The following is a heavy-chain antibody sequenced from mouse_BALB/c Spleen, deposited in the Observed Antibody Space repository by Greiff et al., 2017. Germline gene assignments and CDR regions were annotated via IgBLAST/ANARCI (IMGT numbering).Heavy chain of an antibody. Sequence: DVHLVESGGGLVKPGGSLKLSCAASGFTFSDYYMYWVRQTPEKRLEWVATISDGGSYTYYPDSVKGRFTISRDNAKNNLYLQMSSLKSEDTSMYYCAREKGYGSYAMDYWGQGTSVTVSS. D-gene: IGHD2-10*02. J-gene: IGHJ4*01. CDR2: ISDGGSYT. CDR1: GFTFSDYY. CDR3: AREKGYGSYAMDY. V-gene: IGHV5-4*02.